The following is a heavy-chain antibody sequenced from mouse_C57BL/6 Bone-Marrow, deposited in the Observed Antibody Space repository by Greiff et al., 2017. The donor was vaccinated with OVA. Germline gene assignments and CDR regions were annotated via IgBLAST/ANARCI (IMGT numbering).Heavy chain of an antibody. CDR1: GYTFTSYW. V-gene: IGHV1-64*01. Sequence: QVQLKQPGAELVKPGASVKLSCKASGYTFTSYWMHWVKQRPGQGLEWIGKIHPNSGSTNYNEKFKSKATLTVDKSSSTAYMQIISLTSEDSAVYYSAMPYYDGFFDYWGQGTTLTVSS. CDR3: AMPYYDGFFDY. D-gene: IGHD1-1*01. J-gene: IGHJ2*01. CDR2: IHPNSGST.